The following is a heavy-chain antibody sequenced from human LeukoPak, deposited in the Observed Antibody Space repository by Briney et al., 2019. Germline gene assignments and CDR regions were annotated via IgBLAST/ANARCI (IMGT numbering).Heavy chain of an antibody. V-gene: IGHV4-59*01. CDR3: ARVYYYDTADGGFAFDI. CDR1: GGSISSYY. Sequence: SETLSLTCAVSGGSISSYYWSWIRQPPGKGLEWIGYIYYSGSTNYNPSPKSRVTISVDTSKNQFSLKLSSVTAADTAVYYCARVYYYDTADGGFAFDIWGQGTMVTVSS. CDR2: IYYSGST. J-gene: IGHJ3*02. D-gene: IGHD3-22*01.